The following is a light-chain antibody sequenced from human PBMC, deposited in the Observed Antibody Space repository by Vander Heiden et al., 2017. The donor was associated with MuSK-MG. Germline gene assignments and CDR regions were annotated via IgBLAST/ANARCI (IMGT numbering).Light chain of an antibody. V-gene: IGKV3-20*01. CDR3: QQYGSSPQT. CDR1: QSVSSSY. J-gene: IGKJ1*01. CDR2: GAS. Sequence: EIVLTPSPGTLSLSPGARATLPCTASQSVSSSYLAWYQQKPGQAPRLLIYGASSRATGIPDRFSGSGSGTDFTLTISRLEPEDFAVYYCQQYGSSPQTFGQGTKVEIK.